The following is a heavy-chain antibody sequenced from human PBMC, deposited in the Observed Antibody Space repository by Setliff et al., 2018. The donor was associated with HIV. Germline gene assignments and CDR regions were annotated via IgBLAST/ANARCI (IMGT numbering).Heavy chain of an antibody. CDR1: GGSFSGYY. CDR2: IIHSGGT. J-gene: IGHJ4*02. CDR3: ARGGLGVVGAIDY. D-gene: IGHD2-15*01. Sequence: SETLSLTCAVYGGSFSGYYWTWIRQPPGRGLEWMGEIIHSGGTNYNRSLKSRVTISVDTSKNQFSLNLSSVTAADTAVYYCARGGLGVVGAIDYWSQGTLVTVSS. V-gene: IGHV4-34*01.